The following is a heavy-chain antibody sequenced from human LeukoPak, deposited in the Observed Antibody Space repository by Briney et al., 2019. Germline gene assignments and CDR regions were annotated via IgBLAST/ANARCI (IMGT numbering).Heavy chain of an antibody. CDR2: ISYDGSNK. J-gene: IGHJ4*02. V-gene: IGHV3-30*18. Sequence: GGSLRLSCAASGFTFSSYGMHWVRQAPGKGLEWVAVISYDGSNKYYADSVKGRFTISRDNSKNTLYLQMNSLRAEDTAVYYCAKEEGGPSGSYFDYWGQGTLVTVSS. CDR3: AKEEGGPSGSYFDY. CDR1: GFTFSSYG. D-gene: IGHD1-26*01.